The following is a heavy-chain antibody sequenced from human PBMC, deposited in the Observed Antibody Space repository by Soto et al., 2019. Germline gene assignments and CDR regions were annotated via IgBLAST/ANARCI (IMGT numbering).Heavy chain of an antibody. CDR2: IYYSGST. CDR3: ARKGGWKYAGRGYMDV. Sequence: QLQLQESGPGLVKPSETLSLTCTVSGGSVRSSSYYWGWIRQHPGKGMEWIASIYYSGSTYHNPSLKCRVTISVDTSKNQFSLRLSSVTAADPAVYYWARKGGWKYAGRGYMDVLGKGTTVTVSS. CDR1: GGSVRSSSYY. J-gene: IGHJ6*03. V-gene: IGHV4-39*01. D-gene: IGHD1-7*01.